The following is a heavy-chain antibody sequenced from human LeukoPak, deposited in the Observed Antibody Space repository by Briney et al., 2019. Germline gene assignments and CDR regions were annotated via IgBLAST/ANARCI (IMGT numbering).Heavy chain of an antibody. Sequence: SVKVSCKASGVTFSSYAISWVRQAPGQGLEWMGGIIPIFGTANYAQKFQGRVTITADKSTSTAYMELSSLRSEDTAVYYCATLWFGEYPFDYWGQGTLVTVSS. CDR3: ATLWFGEYPFDY. CDR2: IIPIFGTA. V-gene: IGHV1-69*06. CDR1: GVTFSSYA. J-gene: IGHJ4*02. D-gene: IGHD3-10*01.